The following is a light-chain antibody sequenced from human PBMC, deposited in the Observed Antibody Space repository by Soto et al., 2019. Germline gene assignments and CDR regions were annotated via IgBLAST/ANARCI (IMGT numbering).Light chain of an antibody. CDR2: GNS. CDR3: QSYESSLSGFYV. Sequence: QSVLTQPPSVSGAPGQGVTISCTGSSSNIGAGYDVHWYQQLPGTAPKLLIYGNSNRPSGVPDRFSGSKSGTPASLAITGLQAEDEADYYCQSYESSLSGFYVFGTGTKVTVL. V-gene: IGLV1-40*01. J-gene: IGLJ1*01. CDR1: SSNIGAGYD.